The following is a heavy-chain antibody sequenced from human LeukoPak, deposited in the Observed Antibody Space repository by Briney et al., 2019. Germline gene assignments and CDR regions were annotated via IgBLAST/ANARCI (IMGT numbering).Heavy chain of an antibody. CDR2: INPNSGGT. CDR3: ARGGLSYYYYYMDV. J-gene: IGHJ6*03. Sequence: ASVKVSCKASGYTFTGYYMHRVRQAPGQGLEWMGWINPNSGGTNYAQKFQGRVTMTRDTSISTAYMELSRLRSDDTAVYYCARGGLSYYYYYMDVWGKGTTVTISS. V-gene: IGHV1-2*02. CDR1: GYTFTGYY.